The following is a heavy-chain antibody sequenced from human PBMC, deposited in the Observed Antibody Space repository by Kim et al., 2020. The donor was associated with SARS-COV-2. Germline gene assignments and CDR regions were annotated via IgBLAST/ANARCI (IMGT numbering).Heavy chain of an antibody. CDR2: ISYDGSNK. CDR1: GFTFSSYA. V-gene: IGHV3-30-3*01. CDR3: ARDHGYCSCTSCYTVDY. J-gene: IGHJ4*01. D-gene: IGHD2-2*02. Sequence: GGSLRLSCAASGFTFSSYAMHWVRQAPGKGLEWVAVISYDGSNKYYADSVKGRFTISRDNSKNTLYLQMNSLRSEDTAVYYCARDHGYCSCTSCYTVDY.